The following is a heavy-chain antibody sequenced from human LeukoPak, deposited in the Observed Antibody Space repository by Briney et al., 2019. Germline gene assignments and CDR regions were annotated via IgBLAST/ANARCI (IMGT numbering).Heavy chain of an antibody. D-gene: IGHD6-13*01. J-gene: IGHJ4*02. V-gene: IGHV3-30-3*01. CDR3: ARDDPYSSSWDY. CDR1: GFTFSSYA. Sequence: GGSLRLSCAASGFTFSSYAMHWVRQAPGKGLEWVAVISYDGSNKYYADSVKGRFTISRDNSKDTLYLQMNSLRAEGTAVYYCARDDPYSSSWDYWGQGTLVTVSS. CDR2: ISYDGSNK.